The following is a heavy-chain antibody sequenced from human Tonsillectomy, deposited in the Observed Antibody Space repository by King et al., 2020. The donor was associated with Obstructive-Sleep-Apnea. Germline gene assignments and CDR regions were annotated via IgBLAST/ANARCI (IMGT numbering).Heavy chain of an antibody. CDR1: VGSFSVYS. Sequence: VQLQQWGAGLLKPSETLSLTCAVYVGSFSVYSLSWIRQPPGKGLEWIGEINHSGSATYNPSLKNRVTISVYTSKNQFSLKLSSVTAADTAVYYCASGEVYYGDYDYWGQGTLVTVSS. D-gene: IGHD4-17*01. CDR3: ASGEVYYGDYDY. V-gene: IGHV4-34*01. J-gene: IGHJ4*02. CDR2: INHSGSA.